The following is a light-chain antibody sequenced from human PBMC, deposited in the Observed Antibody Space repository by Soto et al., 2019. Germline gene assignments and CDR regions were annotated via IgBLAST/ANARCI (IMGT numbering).Light chain of an antibody. J-gene: IGKJ1*01. CDR1: QGISNY. CDR2: AAS. V-gene: IGKV1-27*01. Sequence: IQMTQSPSSLYASVGDRVTITCRASQGISNYLAWYQQKPGKVPKLLIYAASTLQSGVPSRFSGSGPGTDFTLTISSLQPEDVANYYCQKYNSAPRTFGQGNKVEIK. CDR3: QKYNSAPRT.